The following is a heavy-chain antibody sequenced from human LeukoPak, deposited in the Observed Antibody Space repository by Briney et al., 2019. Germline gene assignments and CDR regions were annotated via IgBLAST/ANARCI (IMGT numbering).Heavy chain of an antibody. J-gene: IGHJ4*02. CDR2: IYYSGST. D-gene: IGHD3-16*01. Sequence: PSETLSLTCSVSGGALNTYYWSWVRQPPGKGLEWIGYIYYSGSTNYNPSLKSRVTISLDTSRNQVSLKLRSVATADTALYYCARQRSGYGTHFFDNWGQGILVTVSS. CDR1: GGALNTYY. V-gene: IGHV4-59*01. CDR3: ARQRSGYGTHFFDN.